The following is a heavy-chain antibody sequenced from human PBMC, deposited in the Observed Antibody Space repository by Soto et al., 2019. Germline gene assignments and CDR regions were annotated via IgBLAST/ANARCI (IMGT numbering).Heavy chain of an antibody. J-gene: IGHJ6*02. V-gene: IGHV3-33*01. D-gene: IGHD2-15*01. CDR1: VFTFSSYG. CDR2: IWYDGSNK. CDR3: ARTEGGSLGMDV. Sequence: PWWSLRLSCSAPVFTFSSYGMHWFRQAPGKGLEWVAVIWYDGSNKYYADSVKGRFTISRDNSKNTLYLQMNSLRAEDTAVYYCARTEGGSLGMDVWGQGTTVTVSS.